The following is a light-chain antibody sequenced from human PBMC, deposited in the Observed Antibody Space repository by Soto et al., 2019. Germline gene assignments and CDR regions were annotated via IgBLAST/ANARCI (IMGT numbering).Light chain of an antibody. CDR2: DVS. V-gene: IGLV2-14*01. Sequence: QSALTQPASVSGSPGQSITISCTGTSSDVGGYNYVSWYQQHPGKAPKPMIYDVSNRPSGVSNRFSGSKSGNTASLTISGLQAEDEADYYCSSYTSSSTVVFGGGTKLT. CDR3: SSYTSSSTVV. J-gene: IGLJ2*01. CDR1: SSDVGGYNY.